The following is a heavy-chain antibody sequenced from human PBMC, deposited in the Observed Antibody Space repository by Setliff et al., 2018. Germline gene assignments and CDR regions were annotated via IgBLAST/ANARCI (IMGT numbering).Heavy chain of an antibody. CDR2: VYPSGST. D-gene: IGHD2-21*01. Sequence: PSETLSLTCTVSGGSIDGYYWAWIRQPAGEALEWIGRVYPSGSTNSNPSLASRVTMSIDASRNQFSLLLRSVTAADTAVYYCARDPYGGSWLDSWGQGTLVTVSS. CDR1: GGSIDGYY. V-gene: IGHV4-4*07. J-gene: IGHJ5*01. CDR3: ARDPYGGSWLDS.